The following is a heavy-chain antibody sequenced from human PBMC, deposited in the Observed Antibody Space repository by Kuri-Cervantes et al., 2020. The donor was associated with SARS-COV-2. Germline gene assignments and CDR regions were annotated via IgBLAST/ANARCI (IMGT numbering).Heavy chain of an antibody. V-gene: IGHV3-73*01. CDR3: TRPPQDREEYFDY. CDR1: GFIFSGSA. Sequence: GGSLRLSCAASGFIFSGSALHWVRQASGRGLEWVGRSRSKANSYATAYAASVKGRFTISRDDSKNTAYLQMDSLKTEDTAVYYCTRPPQDREEYFDYWGQGTLVTVSS. CDR2: SRSKANSYAT. J-gene: IGHJ4*02.